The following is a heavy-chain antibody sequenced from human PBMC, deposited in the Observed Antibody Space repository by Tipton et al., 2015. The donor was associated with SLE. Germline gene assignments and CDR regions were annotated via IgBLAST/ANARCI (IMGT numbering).Heavy chain of an antibody. J-gene: IGHJ3*02. V-gene: IGHV4-39*07. CDR3: ARAGGYDFWSGRIDAFDI. CDR2: IYYSGNT. D-gene: IGHD3-3*01. CDR1: GGSISSSSYY. Sequence: TLSLTCTVSGGSISSSSYYWGWIRQPPGKGLEWIGSIYYSGNTYYNPSLKSRVTISVDTSKNQFSLKLSSVTAADTAVYYCARAGGYDFWSGRIDAFDIWGQGTMVTVSS.